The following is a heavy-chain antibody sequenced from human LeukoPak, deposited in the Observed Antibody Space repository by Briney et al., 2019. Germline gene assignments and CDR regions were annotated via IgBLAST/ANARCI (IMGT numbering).Heavy chain of an antibody. CDR2: IGTSSTTI. CDR1: GFTFSSYT. CDR3: ARGGGYYDWRYSGYDHEGAFDI. V-gene: IGHV3-48*01. J-gene: IGHJ3*02. Sequence: GGSLRLSCAASGFTFSSYTVNWVRQPPGKGLEWVSNIGTSSTTIYYADSVKGRFTISRDNAKNSLYLQMNSLRAEDTAVYYCARGGGYYDWRYSGYDHEGAFDIWGQGTMVTVSS. D-gene: IGHD5-12*01.